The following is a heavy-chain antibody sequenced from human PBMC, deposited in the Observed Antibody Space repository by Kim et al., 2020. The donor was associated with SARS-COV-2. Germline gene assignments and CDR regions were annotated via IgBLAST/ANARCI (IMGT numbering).Heavy chain of an antibody. CDR3: ARAGIQLWFPFDY. V-gene: IGHV1-3*01. D-gene: IGHD5-18*01. J-gene: IGHJ4*02. Sequence: YSQKFQGRVTITRDTSASTAYMELSSLRSEDTAVYYCARAGIQLWFPFDYWGQGTLVTVSS.